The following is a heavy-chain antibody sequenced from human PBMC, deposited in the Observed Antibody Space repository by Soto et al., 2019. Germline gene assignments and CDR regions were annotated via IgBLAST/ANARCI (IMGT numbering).Heavy chain of an antibody. Sequence: PAWSLRLSCEASVFTFSDYWMSWGREAAGRVPWGVGNKKFDGSEKQYEESVRSRFTISRANTRNSLFLQMNSLRAGDTAVYYCVKDGGYCSSSTCYSPRNHYFDSWGQGTLVTVSS. CDR1: VFTFSDYW. D-gene: IGHD2-2*01. CDR3: VKDGGYCSSSTCYSPRNHYFDS. V-gene: IGHV3-7*03. J-gene: IGHJ4*02. CDR2: KKFDGSEK.